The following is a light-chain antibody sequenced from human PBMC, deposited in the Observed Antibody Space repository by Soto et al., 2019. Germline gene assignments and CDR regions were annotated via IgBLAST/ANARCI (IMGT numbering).Light chain of an antibody. Sequence: EIEMTQTPSSLSASVGDRVTVSCRASQGIRNALGWYQQKPGKDPKRLSYAASSSQSGVPSRFSGSGSGTEFTLTISRLQPEAFATYYRQQYNPSTTFCQ. V-gene: IGKV1-17*01. J-gene: IGKJ1*01. CDR2: AAS. CDR3: QQYNPSTT. CDR1: QGIRNA.